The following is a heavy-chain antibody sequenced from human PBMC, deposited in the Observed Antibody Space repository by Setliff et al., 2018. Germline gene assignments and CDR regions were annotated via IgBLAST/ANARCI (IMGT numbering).Heavy chain of an antibody. CDR3: ARDCRGGGSCRPYYYYGMDV. Sequence: GASVKVSCKASGYTFTSYAMNWVRQAPGQGLEWMGWINXXXXXXXXXXXXXXXFVXXXDTSVSTAYLQISSLKAEDTAVYYCARDCRGGGSCRPYYYYGMDVWGQGTTVTVSS. CDR1: GYTFTSYA. V-gene: IGHV7-4-1*02. CDR2: INXXXXXX. J-gene: IGHJ6*02. D-gene: IGHD2-15*01.